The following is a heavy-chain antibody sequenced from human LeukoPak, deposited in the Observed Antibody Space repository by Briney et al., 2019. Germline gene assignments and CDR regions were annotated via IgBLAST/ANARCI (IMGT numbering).Heavy chain of an antibody. Sequence: SETLSLTCTVSGGSISSGGYYWSWIRQHPGKGLEWIGYIYYTGSTNYNPSLKSRVTISVDTSKNQFSLNLSSVTAADTAVYYCAREVLSAGGTDKAGLQHWGQGTLVTVSS. J-gene: IGHJ1*01. CDR2: IYYTGST. D-gene: IGHD6-13*01. CDR1: GGSISSGGYY. V-gene: IGHV4-61*08. CDR3: AREVLSAGGTDKAGLQH.